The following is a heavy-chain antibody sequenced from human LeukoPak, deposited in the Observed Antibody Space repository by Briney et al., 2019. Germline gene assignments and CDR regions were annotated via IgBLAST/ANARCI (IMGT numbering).Heavy chain of an antibody. CDR3: ARDGYCSA. D-gene: IGHD2-15*01. Sequence: GGSLRLSCAASGFTLSDHYVDWVRQAPGKGLEWVGRTKNKVDRYITEYAASVKGRFMISRDDSKNSVYLQLNSLRIEDTAVYFCARDGYCSAWGQGTLVTVSS. CDR1: GFTLSDHY. V-gene: IGHV3-72*01. CDR2: TKNKVDRYIT. J-gene: IGHJ5*02.